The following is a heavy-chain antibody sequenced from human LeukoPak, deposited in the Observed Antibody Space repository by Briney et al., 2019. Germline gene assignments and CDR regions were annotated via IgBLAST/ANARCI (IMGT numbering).Heavy chain of an antibody. CDR3: ARWLQALDY. V-gene: IGHV3-30-3*01. J-gene: IGHJ4*02. D-gene: IGHD5-24*01. CDR2: ISYDGSNK. CDR1: GFTFSSYA. Sequence: QSGGSLRLSCAASGFTFSSYAMHWVRQAPGKGLEWVAVISYDGSNKYYADSVKGRFTISRDNSKNTLYLQMNSLRAEDTAVYYCARWLQALDYWGQGTLVTVSS.